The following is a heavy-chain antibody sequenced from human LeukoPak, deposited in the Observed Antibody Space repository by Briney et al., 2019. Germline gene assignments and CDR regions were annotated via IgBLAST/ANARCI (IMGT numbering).Heavy chain of an antibody. CDR2: IYYSGNT. CDR3: ARSPPNIQGYAFDI. V-gene: IGHV4-59*01. D-gene: IGHD4/OR15-4a*01. J-gene: IGHJ3*02. Sequence: SKTLSLTCTVSGGSINSYSWSWIRQPPGKGLEWIGYIYYSGNTNYNPSLKSRVTMSVDTSKNQFSLKLSSVTAADTAVYYCARSPPNIQGYAFDIWGQGTMVTVSS. CDR1: GGSINSYS.